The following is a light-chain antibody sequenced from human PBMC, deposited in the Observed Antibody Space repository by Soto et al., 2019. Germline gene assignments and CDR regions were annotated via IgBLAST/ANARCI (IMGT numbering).Light chain of an antibody. V-gene: IGKV3-20*01. CDR1: QSVSSSY. J-gene: IGKJ1*01. CDR2: GAS. Sequence: EIVLTQSPGTLSLSPGERATLSCRASQSVSSSYLAWYQQKPGQAPRLLIYGASSRATGIQDRFSGSGSGTDFTLTIRRLEPEDFAVYYCKQYGSSPWPFGQGTKVDIK. CDR3: KQYGSSPWP.